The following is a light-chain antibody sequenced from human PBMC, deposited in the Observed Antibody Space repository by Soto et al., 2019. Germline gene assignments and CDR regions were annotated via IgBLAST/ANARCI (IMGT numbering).Light chain of an antibody. CDR2: DVS. V-gene: IGLV2-14*01. CDR3: SSYTNINTYV. Sequence: QSALTQPASVSGSPGQSVTISCTGTSSDVGTYNYVSWYQQHPGKAPKLMIYDVSNRPSGVSNRFSGSKSGNTASLPISGLQAEDEADYYCSSYTNINTYVFGNGTKVTVL. CDR1: SSDVGTYNY. J-gene: IGLJ1*01.